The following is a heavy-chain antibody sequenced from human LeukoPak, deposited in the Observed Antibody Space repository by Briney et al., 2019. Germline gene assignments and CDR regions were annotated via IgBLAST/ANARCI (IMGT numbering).Heavy chain of an antibody. V-gene: IGHV1-69*05. J-gene: IGHJ4*02. D-gene: IGHD4-23*01. CDR2: IIPIFGTA. CDR3: ARGGAEDGNSDFDY. Sequence: ASVKVSCKASGGTFSSYAISWVRQAPGQGLEWMGGIIPIFGTANCAQKFQGRVTITTDESTSTAYMELSSLRSEDTAVYYCARGGAEDGNSDFDYWGQGTLVTVSS. CDR1: GGTFSSYA.